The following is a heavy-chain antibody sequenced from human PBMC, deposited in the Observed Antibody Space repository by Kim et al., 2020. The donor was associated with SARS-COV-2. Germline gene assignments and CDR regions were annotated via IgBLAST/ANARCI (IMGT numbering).Heavy chain of an antibody. D-gene: IGHD6-6*01. V-gene: IGHV3-48*02. Sequence: GGSLRLSCAASGFTFSSYSMNWVRQAPGKGLEWVSYISSSSSTIYYADSVKGRFTISRDNAKNSLYLQMNSLRDEDTAVYYCARGRWIAARQGIAAAPRYYGMDVWGQGTTVTVSS. J-gene: IGHJ6*02. CDR3: ARGRWIAARQGIAAAPRYYGMDV. CDR1: GFTFSSYS. CDR2: ISSSSSTI.